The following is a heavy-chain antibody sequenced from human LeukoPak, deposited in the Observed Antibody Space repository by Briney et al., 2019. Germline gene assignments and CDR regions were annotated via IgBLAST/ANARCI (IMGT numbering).Heavy chain of an antibody. V-gene: IGHV3-66*02. CDR3: AGDYDFWSGYHLDV. CDR1: GFTVSSNY. J-gene: IGHJ6*03. CDR2: IYSGGST. Sequence: GGSLRLSCAASGFTVSSNYMSWIRQAPGKGLEWVSVIYSGGSTYYADSVKGRFTISRDNSKNTLYLQMNRLRAEDTAVYYCAGDYDFWSGYHLDVWGKGTTVTVSS. D-gene: IGHD3-3*01.